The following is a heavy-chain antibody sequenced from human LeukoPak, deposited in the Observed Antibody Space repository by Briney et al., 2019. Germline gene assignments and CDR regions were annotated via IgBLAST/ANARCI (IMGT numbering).Heavy chain of an antibody. J-gene: IGHJ4*02. CDR1: GYTFTANY. V-gene: IGHV1-2*02. CDR2: INCNSGDI. CDR3: TREDY. Sequence: ASVRVSCKASGYTFTANYLFWVRQAPGQGLEWMGWINCNSGDIKYAQKFQDRVTMTRDTSISTVYMDLSSLTSDDTAVSYCTREDYWGQGTPVTVSS.